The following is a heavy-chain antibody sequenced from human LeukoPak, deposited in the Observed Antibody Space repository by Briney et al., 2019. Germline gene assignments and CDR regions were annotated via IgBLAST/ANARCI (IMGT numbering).Heavy chain of an antibody. CDR3: TTVSRLVRYYFDY. CDR2: IKSKTEAGTI. CDR1: GFTFSSYA. Sequence: GGSLRLSCAASGFTFSSYAMNWVRQAPGKGLEWVGRIKSKTEAGTIDYAAPVKGRFTISRDDSKNTLYLQMNSLKTEDTAVYYCTTVSRLVRYYFDYWGQGTLVTVSS. V-gene: IGHV3-15*07. D-gene: IGHD6-19*01. J-gene: IGHJ4*02.